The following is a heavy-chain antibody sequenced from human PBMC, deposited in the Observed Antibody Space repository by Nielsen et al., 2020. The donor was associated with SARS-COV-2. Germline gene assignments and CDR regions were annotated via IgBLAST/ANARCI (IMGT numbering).Heavy chain of an antibody. CDR3: ARDFGVMGPAEYFQH. CDR2: IWYDGSNK. J-gene: IGHJ1*01. Sequence: GESLKISCVASGFTFSGSAMHWVRQAPGKGLEWVAVIWYDGSNKYYADSVKGRFTISRDNSKNTLYLQMNSLRAEDTAVYYCARDFGVMGPAEYFQHWGQGTLVTVSS. CDR1: GFTFSGSA. D-gene: IGHD3-3*01. V-gene: IGHV3-33*08.